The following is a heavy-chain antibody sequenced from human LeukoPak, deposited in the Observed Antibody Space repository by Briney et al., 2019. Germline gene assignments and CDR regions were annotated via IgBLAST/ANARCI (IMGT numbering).Heavy chain of an antibody. D-gene: IGHD4/OR15-4a*01. J-gene: IGHJ4*02. CDR1: GFTLSDYY. CDR3: AREDSGGNSFDY. CDR2: ISNSGFTT. V-gene: IGHV3-11*01. Sequence: GGSLRLSCAASGFTLSDYYVSWIRQAPGKGLEWVAFISNSGFTTYYADSVKGRFTVSRGNAKDSVSLQMDSLRADDTARYYCAREDSGGNSFDYWGQGAQVTVS.